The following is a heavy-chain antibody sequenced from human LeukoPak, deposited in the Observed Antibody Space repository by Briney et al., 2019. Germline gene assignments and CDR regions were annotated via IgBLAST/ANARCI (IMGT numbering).Heavy chain of an antibody. CDR2: IRFDGSND. D-gene: IGHD3-10*01. Sequence: GGSLRLSCAASGFTFSNYGMHWVRQAPGKGLEWVAFIRFDGSNDYYAESVRGRFTISRENSKNTLSLQMRGLSAEDTALYYCAKGGGGVIMDWGQGTQVTVSS. CDR3: AKGGGGVIMD. V-gene: IGHV3-30*02. J-gene: IGHJ4*02. CDR1: GFTFSNYG.